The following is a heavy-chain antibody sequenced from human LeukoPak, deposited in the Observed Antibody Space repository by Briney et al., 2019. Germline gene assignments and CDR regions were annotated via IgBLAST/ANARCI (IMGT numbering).Heavy chain of an antibody. CDR2: INPNSGGT. D-gene: IGHD7-27*01. CDR3: VRAHLGKYDY. CDR1: GGTFSSYA. J-gene: IGHJ4*02. Sequence: ASVKVSCKASGGTFSSYAISWVRQAPGQGLEWMGWINPNSGGTNYAQKFQGRVTMTRDTSISTAYMELSRLRSDDTAVYYCVRAHLGKYDYWGQGTLVTVSS. V-gene: IGHV1-2*02.